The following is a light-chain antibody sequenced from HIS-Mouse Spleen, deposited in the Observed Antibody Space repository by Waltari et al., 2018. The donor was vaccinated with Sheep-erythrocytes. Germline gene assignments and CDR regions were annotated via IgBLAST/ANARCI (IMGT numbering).Light chain of an antibody. J-gene: IGLJ2*01. CDR3: QAWDSSTAWNVV. V-gene: IGLV3-1*01. CDR2: QDS. CDR1: KLGDKY. Sequence: SYELTQPPSVSVSPGQTANITCSGDKLGDKYACWYQQKPGQSPVLVIYQDSKRPLGIPERFSGSNSGNTATLTISGTQAMDEADYYCQAWDSSTAWNVVFGGGTKLTVL.